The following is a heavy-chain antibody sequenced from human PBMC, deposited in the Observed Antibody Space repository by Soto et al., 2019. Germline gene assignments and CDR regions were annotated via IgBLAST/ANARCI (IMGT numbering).Heavy chain of an antibody. J-gene: IGHJ5*02. CDR2: IYYSGST. CDR1: GGSISSSSYY. Sequence: QLQLQESGPGLVKPSETLSLTCTVSGGSISSSSYYWGWIRQPPGKGLEWIGSIYYSGSTYYNPSLKSRVTISVDTSKNQFSLKLSSVTAADTAVYYCASTKWLRNAPPPPWGQGTLVTVSS. V-gene: IGHV4-39*01. D-gene: IGHD5-12*01. CDR3: ASTKWLRNAPPPP.